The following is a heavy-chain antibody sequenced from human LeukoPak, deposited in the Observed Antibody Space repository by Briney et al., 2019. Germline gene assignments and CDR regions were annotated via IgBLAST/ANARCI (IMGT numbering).Heavy chain of an antibody. CDR1: GFTFSGSA. J-gene: IGHJ4*02. Sequence: PGGSLRLSCAASGFTFSGSAMHWVRQASGKGLEWVGRIRSKANSYATAYAASVKGRFTISRDDSKNTAYLQMNSLKTEDTAVYYCTHVAGPHAVDYWGQGTLVAVSS. CDR3: THVAGPHAVDY. CDR2: IRSKANSYAT. D-gene: IGHD6-19*01. V-gene: IGHV3-73*01.